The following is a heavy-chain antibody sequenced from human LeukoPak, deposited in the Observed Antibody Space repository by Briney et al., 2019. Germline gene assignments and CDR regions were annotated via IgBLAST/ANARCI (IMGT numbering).Heavy chain of an antibody. CDR3: AKDRASIMGPTTLDY. Sequence: GGSLRLSCAASGFTFSNYAMSWVRQAPGKGLEWVSVISGSGGSTSYADSVKGRFTISRDNSKNTLDLQMNSLRAEDTAIYYCAKDRASIMGPTTLDYWGQGTLVTVSS. CDR2: ISGSGGST. V-gene: IGHV3-23*01. D-gene: IGHD1-26*01. J-gene: IGHJ4*02. CDR1: GFTFSNYA.